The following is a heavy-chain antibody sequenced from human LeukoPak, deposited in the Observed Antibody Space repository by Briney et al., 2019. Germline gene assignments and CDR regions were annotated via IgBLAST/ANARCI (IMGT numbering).Heavy chain of an antibody. J-gene: IGHJ4*02. D-gene: IGHD3-22*01. CDR2: IGGSGGST. Sequence: GGSLRLSCAASGFTFSSYAMSWVRQAPGKGLEWVSAIGGSGGSTYYADSVKGRFTISRDNSKNTLYLQMNSLRAEDTAVYYCAKAPMIVVFYFDYWGQGTLVTVSS. V-gene: IGHV3-23*01. CDR1: GFTFSSYA. CDR3: AKAPMIVVFYFDY.